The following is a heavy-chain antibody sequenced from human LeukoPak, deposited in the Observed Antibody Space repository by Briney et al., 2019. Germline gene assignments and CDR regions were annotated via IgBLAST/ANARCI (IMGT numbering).Heavy chain of an antibody. CDR2: ISSSSYI. Sequence: GGSLRLSCAASGFTFSSYSMNWVRQAPGKGLEWVSSISSSSYIYYADSVKGRFTIPRDNAKNSLYLQMNSLRAEDTAVYYCARATKTWSIVVVPAASAFDIWGQGTMVTLSS. CDR3: ARATKTWSIVVVPAASAFDI. V-gene: IGHV3-21*01. CDR1: GFTFSSYS. D-gene: IGHD2-2*01. J-gene: IGHJ3*02.